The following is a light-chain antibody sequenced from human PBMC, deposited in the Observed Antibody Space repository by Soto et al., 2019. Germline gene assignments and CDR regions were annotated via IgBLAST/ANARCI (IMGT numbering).Light chain of an antibody. J-gene: IGKJ4*01. Sequence: EIVMTQSPATLSVSPGERATLSCRASQSVSSNLAWYQQKPGQAPRLIIYGASTRATGIPARFSGSGSGTEFTRTISSLQSEDFAVYYCQQSNNWPLTFGGGTKVEIK. CDR2: GAS. CDR1: QSVSSN. V-gene: IGKV3-15*01. CDR3: QQSNNWPLT.